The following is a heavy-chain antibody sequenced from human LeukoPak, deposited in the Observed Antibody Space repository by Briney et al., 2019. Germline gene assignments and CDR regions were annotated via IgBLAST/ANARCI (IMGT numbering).Heavy chain of an antibody. CDR3: ARGVAAAGPFDY. J-gene: IGHJ4*02. CDR2: IYYSGST. V-gene: IGHV4-31*03. Sequence: PSETLSLTCTVSGGSISSGGYYWSWLRQHPGKGLEWIGYIYYSGSTYYNPSLKSRVTISVDTSKNQFSLKLSSVTAADTAVYYCARGVAAAGPFDYWGQGTLVTVSS. D-gene: IGHD6-13*01. CDR1: GGSISSGGYY.